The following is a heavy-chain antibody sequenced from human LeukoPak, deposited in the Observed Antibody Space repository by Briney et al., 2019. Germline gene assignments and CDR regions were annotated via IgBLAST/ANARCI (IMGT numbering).Heavy chain of an antibody. CDR3: ATGASGSWDF. D-gene: IGHD6-13*01. J-gene: IGHJ4*02. V-gene: IGHV3-7*03. Sequence: GGSLRLSCAASGFTFSRSWMSWVRQPPGKGLEWVANISPDGSTKYHMDSVKGRFTICRDNAKDLLYLEMSRLRDDDTAMYYCATGASGSWDFGGQGTLVTV. CDR2: ISPDGSTK. CDR1: GFTFSRSW.